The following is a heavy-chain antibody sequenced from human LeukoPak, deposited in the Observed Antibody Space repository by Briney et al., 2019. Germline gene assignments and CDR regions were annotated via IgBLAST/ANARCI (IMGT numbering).Heavy chain of an antibody. CDR2: ISGSSLYI. CDR3: ARDPPYYDNSGYYYDY. V-gene: IGHV3-21*01. CDR1: GFGVSSND. Sequence: GGSLRLSCAASGFGVSSNDMSWVRQAPGKGLEWVSSISGSSLYIYYADSVKGRFTISRDNAKNSLYLQMNSLRAEDTAVYYCARDPPYYDNSGYYYDYWGQGTLVTVSS. J-gene: IGHJ4*02. D-gene: IGHD3-22*01.